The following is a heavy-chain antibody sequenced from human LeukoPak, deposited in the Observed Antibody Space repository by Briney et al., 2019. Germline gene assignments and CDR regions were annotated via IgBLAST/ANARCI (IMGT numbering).Heavy chain of an antibody. Sequence: SGPTLVKPSETLSLTCTVSGGSISSYYWSWIRQPPGKGLEWIGYIYYSGSTNYNPSLKSRVTISVDTSKNQFSLKLSSVTAADTAVYYRARGGAAAGAGFDPWGQGTLVTVSS. J-gene: IGHJ5*02. CDR1: GGSISSYY. V-gene: IGHV4-59*01. CDR3: ARGGAAAGAGFDP. D-gene: IGHD6-13*01. CDR2: IYYSGST.